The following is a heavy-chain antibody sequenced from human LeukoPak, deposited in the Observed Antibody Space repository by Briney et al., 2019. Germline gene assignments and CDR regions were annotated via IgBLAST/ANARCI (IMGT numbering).Heavy chain of an antibody. D-gene: IGHD3-3*01. CDR3: ARVPLYYDFWSGPKRWAFDI. CDR1: GGSISSGGYY. V-gene: IGHV4-30-2*01. Sequence: SQTLSLTCTVSGGSISSGGYYWSWIRQPPGKGLEWIGYIYHSGSTYYNPSLKSRVTISVDRSKNQFSLKLSSVTAADTAVYYCARVPLYYDFWSGPKRWAFDIWGQGTMVTVSS. J-gene: IGHJ3*02. CDR2: IYHSGST.